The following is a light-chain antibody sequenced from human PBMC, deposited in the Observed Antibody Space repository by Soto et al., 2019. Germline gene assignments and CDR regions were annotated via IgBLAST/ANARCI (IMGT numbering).Light chain of an antibody. CDR2: EVS. Sequence: QSVLTQPASVSGSPGQSITISCTGSSNDIGAYKYVSWYQQYPGKAPKLIIFEVSNRPSGVSNRFSGSKSGNTASLTIAGLQAEDEADYHCSSYTTGSTLSVFGGGTKVTVL. J-gene: IGLJ1*01. CDR1: SNDIGAYKY. CDR3: SSYTTGSTLSV. V-gene: IGLV2-14*01.